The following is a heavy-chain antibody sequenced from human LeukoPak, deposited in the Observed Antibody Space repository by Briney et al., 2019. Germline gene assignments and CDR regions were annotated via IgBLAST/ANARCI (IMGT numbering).Heavy chain of an antibody. CDR1: GYSFTCYW. CDR2: IYPGDSDT. CDR3: ARQLCSGGSCYDWFDP. V-gene: IGHV5-51*01. Sequence: GESLKISCKGFGYSFTCYWIGWVRQMPGKGLEWMGIIYPGDSDTRYSPSFQGQVTISADKSISTAYLQWSSLKASDTAMYYCARQLCSGGSCYDWFDPWGQGTLVTVSS. J-gene: IGHJ5*02. D-gene: IGHD2-15*01.